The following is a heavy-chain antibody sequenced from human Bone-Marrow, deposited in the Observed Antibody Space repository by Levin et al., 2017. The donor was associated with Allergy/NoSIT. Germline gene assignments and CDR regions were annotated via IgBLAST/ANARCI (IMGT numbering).Heavy chain of an antibody. J-gene: IGHJ5*02. Sequence: SETLSLTCTVSGGSISSSSYYWGWIRQPPGTGLEWIGSIYYTGTTYYNPSLKGRVTISVDTSKNQFSLNLSSMTAADAAVYYCARHGRDDIAVVPALDPWGQGTLVTVSS. CDR1: GGSISSSSYY. CDR3: ARHGRDDIAVVPALDP. CDR2: IYYTGTT. D-gene: IGHD2-2*01. V-gene: IGHV4-39*01.